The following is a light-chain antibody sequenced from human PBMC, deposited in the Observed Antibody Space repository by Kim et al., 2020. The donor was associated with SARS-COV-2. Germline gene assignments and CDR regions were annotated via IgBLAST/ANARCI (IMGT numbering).Light chain of an antibody. Sequence: LFLPPSPSSSSSLLASVPLPCTLSSGHTSYAIAWHPQPPEKGPRFLMKGHRDGPPRTGDGLPDRFSGTRSGAERYRTIARLPSEEEADYYCQTWGTGIKVVGTGTKVTVL. CDR2: GHRDGPP. J-gene: IGLJ1*01. CDR1: SGHTSYA. V-gene: IGLV4-69*01. CDR3: QTWGTGIKV.